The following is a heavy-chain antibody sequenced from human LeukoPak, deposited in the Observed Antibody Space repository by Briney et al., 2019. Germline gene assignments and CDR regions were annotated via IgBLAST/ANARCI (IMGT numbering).Heavy chain of an antibody. D-gene: IGHD6-13*01. V-gene: IGHV3-23*01. J-gene: IGHJ4*02. Sequence: PGGSLRLSCAASGFTFSSYAMSWVRQAPGKGLEWVSAISGSGGSTYYADSVKGRFTISRDNSKNTLYLQMNSLRAEDTAVYYCAKDQGNIAAAGTAFDYWGQGTLVTVSS. CDR1: GFTFSSYA. CDR2: ISGSGGST. CDR3: AKDQGNIAAAGTAFDY.